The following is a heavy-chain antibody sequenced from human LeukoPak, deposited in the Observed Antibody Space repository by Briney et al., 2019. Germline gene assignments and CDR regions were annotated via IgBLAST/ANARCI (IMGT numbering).Heavy chain of an antibody. Sequence: GGSLRLSCAASGFTFSSYWMSWVRQAPGKGLEWVANIKQDGSEKYYVDSVKGRFTISRDNAKNSLYLQMNSLRAEDTAVYYCARVAPLRYSSMDYWGQGTLVTASS. J-gene: IGHJ4*02. CDR2: IKQDGSEK. V-gene: IGHV3-7*01. CDR1: GFTFSSYW. D-gene: IGHD6-13*01. CDR3: ARVAPLRYSSMDY.